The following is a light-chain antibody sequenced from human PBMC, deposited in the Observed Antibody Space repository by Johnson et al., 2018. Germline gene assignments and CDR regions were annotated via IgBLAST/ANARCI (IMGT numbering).Light chain of an antibody. CDR3: GTWDSRLSAGNV. V-gene: IGLV1-51*02. CDR1: SSNIGNNY. Sequence: QSVLTQPPSVSAAPGQKVTISCSGSSSNIGNNYVSWYQQLPGTAPKLLIYENNKRPSGIPDRFSGSKSGTSATLGITGLQTGDEADYYCGTWDSRLSAGNVFRTGVKVTVL. CDR2: ENN. J-gene: IGLJ1*01.